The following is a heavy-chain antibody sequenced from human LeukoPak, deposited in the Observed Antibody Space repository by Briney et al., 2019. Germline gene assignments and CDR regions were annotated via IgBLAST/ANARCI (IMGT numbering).Heavy chain of an antibody. Sequence: GGSLRLSCAASGFTFSDYYMSWVRQAPGKGLEWVSYISGSDSTIYYADSVKGRFTISRDNAENSLYLQMNSLRAEDTAVYYCARDIISSGWYGGFDCWGQGTLVTVSS. CDR1: GFTFSDYY. V-gene: IGHV3-11*01. J-gene: IGHJ4*02. D-gene: IGHD6-19*01. CDR3: ARDIISSGWYGGFDC. CDR2: ISGSDSTI.